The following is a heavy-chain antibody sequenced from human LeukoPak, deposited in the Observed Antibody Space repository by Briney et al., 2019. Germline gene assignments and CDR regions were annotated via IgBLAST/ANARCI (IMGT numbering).Heavy chain of an antibody. CDR1: GFTVSNNY. Sequence: GGSLRLSCAASGFTVSNNYMSWVRQAPGKGLEWVSVIFGGGSTYYADSVKGRFTISRDNSKNTLYLQINSLRTEDTAVYYCASRYSYGQLSYYYYYMDVWGKGTTVTVSS. CDR2: IFGGGST. J-gene: IGHJ6*03. D-gene: IGHD5-18*01. CDR3: ASRYSYGQLSYYYYYMDV. V-gene: IGHV3-66*02.